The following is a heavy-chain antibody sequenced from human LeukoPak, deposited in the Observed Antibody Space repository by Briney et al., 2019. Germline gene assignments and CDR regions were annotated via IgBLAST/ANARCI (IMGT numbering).Heavy chain of an antibody. D-gene: IGHD6-19*01. CDR3: ARRGSGWYHFDY. CDR2: IYYSGST. CDR1: GGSLSSSSYY. V-gene: IGHV4-39*01. Sequence: PSETLSLTCTVSGGSLSSSSYYWGWIRQPPGKGLEWIGSIYYSGSTYYNPSLKSRVTISVDTSKNQFSLKLSSVTAADAAVYYWARRGSGWYHFDYWGQGTLVTVSS. J-gene: IGHJ4*02.